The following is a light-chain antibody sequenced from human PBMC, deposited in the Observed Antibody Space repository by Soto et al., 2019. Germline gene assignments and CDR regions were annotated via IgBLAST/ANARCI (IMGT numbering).Light chain of an antibody. CDR2: DAS. V-gene: IGKV1-12*01. Sequence: IQMTQSPSSFSESXGDGVTIPXXASQSINSWLAWYQQRPGKAPKLLIFDASSLESGVPSRFSGSGSGTEFTLTISSLQPDDFATYYCQQAASFPITFGQGTRLEIK. CDR3: QQAASFPIT. J-gene: IGKJ5*01. CDR1: QSINSW.